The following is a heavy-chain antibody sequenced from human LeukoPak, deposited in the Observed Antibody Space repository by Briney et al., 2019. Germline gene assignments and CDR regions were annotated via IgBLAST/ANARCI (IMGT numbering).Heavy chain of an antibody. V-gene: IGHV4-4*02. J-gene: IGHJ4*02. Sequence: SETLSLTCGVSGGSITHTNYWTWVRQPPGKGLEWIGEVNLQSSTNYNPSLMGRVAISVDKAENHVSLQLTSVTAADTAVYYCAREGGPYRPLDYSGQGTLVTVSS. CDR1: GGSITHTNY. CDR2: VNLQSST. CDR3: AREGGPYRPLDY.